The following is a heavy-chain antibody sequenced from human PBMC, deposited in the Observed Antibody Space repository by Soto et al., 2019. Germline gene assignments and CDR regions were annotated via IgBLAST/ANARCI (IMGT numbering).Heavy chain of an antibody. CDR1: GFTFSSYG. CDR3: ARDLLRCTNGVCSPSGGYYYYYYGMDV. J-gene: IGHJ6*02. V-gene: IGHV3-33*01. Sequence: GGSLRLSCAASGFTFSSYGMHWVRQAPGKGLEWVAVIWYDGSNKYYADSVKGRFTISRDNSKNTLYLQMNSLRAEDTAVYYCARDLLRCTNGVCSPSGGYYYYYYGMDVWGQGTTVTVSS. D-gene: IGHD2-8*01. CDR2: IWYDGSNK.